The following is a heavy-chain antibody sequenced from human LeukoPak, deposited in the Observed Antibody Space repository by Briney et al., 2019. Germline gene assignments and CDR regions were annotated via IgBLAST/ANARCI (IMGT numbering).Heavy chain of an antibody. CDR1: GGSISRGGYY. CDR2: IYYSGST. V-gene: IGHV4-31*03. Sequence: SQTLSLTCTVSGGSISRGGYYWSWIRQHPGKGLEWIGYIYYSGSTYYNPSLKSRVTISVDTSKNQFSLKLSSVTAADTAVYYCARDPVLRYFDWSRTCCYYGMDVWGQGTTVTVSS. J-gene: IGHJ6*02. CDR3: ARDPVLRYFDWSRTCCYYGMDV. D-gene: IGHD3-9*01.